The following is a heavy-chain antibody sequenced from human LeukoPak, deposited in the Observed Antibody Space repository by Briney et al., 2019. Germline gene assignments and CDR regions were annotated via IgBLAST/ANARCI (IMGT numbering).Heavy chain of an antibody. CDR1: GYTFTSYD. Sequence: ASVKVSCKASGYTFTSYDINWVRQATGQGLEWMGWMNPNSGNTGYAQKFQGRVTMTEDTSTNTAYMELSSLRSEDTAVYYCATWPARGYYYAGIVDYWGQGTLVTVSS. V-gene: IGHV1-8*01. D-gene: IGHD3-22*01. J-gene: IGHJ4*02. CDR2: MNPNSGNT. CDR3: ATWPARGYYYAGIVDY.